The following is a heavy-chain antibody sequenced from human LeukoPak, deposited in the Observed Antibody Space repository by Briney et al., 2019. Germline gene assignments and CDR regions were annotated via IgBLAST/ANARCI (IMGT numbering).Heavy chain of an antibody. CDR2: TYHSGST. D-gene: IGHD5-18*01. J-gene: IGHJ4*02. Sequence: PSETLSLTCAVSGYSISSGYYWGWIRQPPGKGLEWIGSTYHSGSTCYNPSLKSRVTISVDTSKNQFSLKLSSVTAADTAVYYRARRVVDTAMDNLDYWGQGTLVTVSS. CDR3: ARRVVDTAMDNLDY. V-gene: IGHV4-38-2*01. CDR1: GYSISSGYY.